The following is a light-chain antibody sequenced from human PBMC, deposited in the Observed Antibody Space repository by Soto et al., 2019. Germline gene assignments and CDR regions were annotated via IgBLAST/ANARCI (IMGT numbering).Light chain of an antibody. CDR3: HQSYSSPLT. J-gene: IGKJ3*01. CDR2: RAY. CDR1: ENIGNY. Sequence: DIQMTQYPSSLSATVGDRVSITCRASENIGNYLAWFQQKPGKAPTLLIYRAYSLQSGVPSMFSGSGSGTDFTLTISSLQPDDFATYYCHQSYSSPLTFGPGTTVDLK. V-gene: IGKV1-39*01.